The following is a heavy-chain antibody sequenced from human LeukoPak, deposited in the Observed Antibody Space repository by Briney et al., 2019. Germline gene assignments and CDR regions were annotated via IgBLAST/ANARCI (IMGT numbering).Heavy chain of an antibody. CDR2: IYYSGST. V-gene: IGHV4-59*01. CDR1: GGXISGYY. CDR3: ARDRRRGEQGYDSGLFDY. Sequence: SETLSLTCTVSGGXISGYYCSWFRQPPGKGLEWFGYIYYSGSTNYNPSLKSRVTISVDTSKNQFSLKLNSVTAADTAVYYCARDRRRGEQGYDSGLFDYWGQGTLVTVSS. D-gene: IGHD3-22*01. J-gene: IGHJ4*02.